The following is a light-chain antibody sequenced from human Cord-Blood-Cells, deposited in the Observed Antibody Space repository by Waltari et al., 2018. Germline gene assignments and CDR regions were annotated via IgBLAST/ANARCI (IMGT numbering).Light chain of an antibody. V-gene: IGLV3-19*01. CDR2: GKN. Sequence: SSELTQDPAVSVALGQTVRITCQGDSLRSYYASWYQQKPGQAPVLVIYGKNNRPSGFPDQFPGSSSGKTASLTIPGAQAEDEADDYCNPRGSGGNHLGVCGGGTKLTVL. CDR1: SLRSYY. CDR3: NPRGSGGNHLGV. J-gene: IGLJ2*01.